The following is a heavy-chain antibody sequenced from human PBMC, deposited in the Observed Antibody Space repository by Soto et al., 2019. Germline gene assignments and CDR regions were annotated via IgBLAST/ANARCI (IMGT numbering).Heavy chain of an antibody. CDR1: GYTFTSYY. CDR2: INPSGGST. D-gene: IGHD4-17*01. V-gene: IGHV1-46*03. CDR3: ARGLTVTGFDY. Sequence: QVQMVQSGAEVKKPGASVKVSCKTSGYTFTSYYIHWVRQAPGQGLEWMGIINPSGGSTSYAQKFQGGVIMTRDTSTSTVYMELSSLRSEDTAVYYCARGLTVTGFDYWGQGTLVTVSS. J-gene: IGHJ4*02.